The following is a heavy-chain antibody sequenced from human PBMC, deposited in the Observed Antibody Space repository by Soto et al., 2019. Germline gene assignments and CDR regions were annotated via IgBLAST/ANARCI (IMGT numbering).Heavy chain of an antibody. CDR3: AKDLARYSGYDYGYFDY. D-gene: IGHD5-12*01. V-gene: IGHV3-30*18. Sequence: QVQLVESGGGVVQPGRSLRLSCPASGFTFSSYGMHWVRQAPGKGLEWVAVISYDGSNKYYADSVKGRFTISRDNSKNTLYLQMNSLRAEDTAVYYCAKDLARYSGYDYGYFDYWGQGTLVTVSS. CDR1: GFTFSSYG. J-gene: IGHJ4*02. CDR2: ISYDGSNK.